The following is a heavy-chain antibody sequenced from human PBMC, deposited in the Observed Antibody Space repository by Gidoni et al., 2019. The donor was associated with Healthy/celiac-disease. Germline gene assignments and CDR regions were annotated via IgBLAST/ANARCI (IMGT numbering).Heavy chain of an antibody. J-gene: IGHJ6*02. CDR1: GFTFSSYA. Sequence: EVQLLESGGGLVQPGGSLRLSCAASGFTFSSYAMSWVRQAPGKGLEWVSAISGSGGSTYYADSVKGRFTISRDNSKNTLYLQMNSLRAEDTAVYYCAKVTLNGYYYDSSGYYPDDYYGMDVWGQGTTVTVSS. D-gene: IGHD3-22*01. V-gene: IGHV3-23*01. CDR3: AKVTLNGYYYDSSGYYPDDYYGMDV. CDR2: ISGSGGST.